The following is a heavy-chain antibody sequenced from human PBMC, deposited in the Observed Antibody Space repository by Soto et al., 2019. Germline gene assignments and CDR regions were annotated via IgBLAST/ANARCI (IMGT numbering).Heavy chain of an antibody. J-gene: IGHJ4*02. D-gene: IGHD3-9*01. Sequence: GGSLRLSCAASGFNPSTYWMSWVRQAPGRGLEWVANIKQDASIKYYVDSVKGRFTLSRDNAKNSLYLQLNSLRVEDTAVYYCARGPDILTGYYAFDYWGQGTLVTVSS. CDR1: GFNPSTYW. CDR2: IKQDASIK. CDR3: ARGPDILTGYYAFDY. V-gene: IGHV3-7*01.